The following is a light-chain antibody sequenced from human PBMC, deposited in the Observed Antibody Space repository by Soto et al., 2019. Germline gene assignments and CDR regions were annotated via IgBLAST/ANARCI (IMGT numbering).Light chain of an antibody. CDR3: KSYTSRSTYV. V-gene: IGLV2-14*01. CDR1: SSDVGGYNY. J-gene: IGLJ1*01. CDR2: EVS. Sequence: ALTQPASVSGSPGQSITISCTGTSSDVGGYNYVSWYQQHPGKAPKLMIYEVSNRPSGVSHRFSGSKSGNTASLTISGLQAEDEADYYCKSYTSRSTYVFGTGTKV.